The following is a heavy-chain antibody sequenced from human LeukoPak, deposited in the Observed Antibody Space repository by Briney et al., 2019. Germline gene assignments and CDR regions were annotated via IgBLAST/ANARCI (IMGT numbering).Heavy chain of an antibody. CDR2: INHSGST. CDR3: ARLSSGWYFDY. J-gene: IGHJ4*02. Sequence: PSETLSLTCAVYGGSFSGYYWSWIRQPPGKGLEWIGEINHSGSTNYNPSLKSRVTISVDTSKNQFSLKLSSVTAADTAVYYCARLSSGWYFDYWGQGTLVTVSS. CDR1: GGSFSGYY. V-gene: IGHV4-34*01. D-gene: IGHD6-19*01.